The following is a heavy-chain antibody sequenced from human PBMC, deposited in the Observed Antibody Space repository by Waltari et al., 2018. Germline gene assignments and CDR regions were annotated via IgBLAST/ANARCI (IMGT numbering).Heavy chain of an antibody. J-gene: IGHJ4*02. CDR3: ARGNTASLDY. D-gene: IGHD2-21*02. CDR2: IYSAVTT. CDR1: GFTVTNYY. V-gene: IGHV3-53*01. Sequence: HLVESGGGLIQPGGSLRLSCAASGFTVTNYYMSWVRLAPGRGLECVSVIYSAVTTYYADSVKGRFTISRDTFRNTLYLQMDNLRPDDTAVYYCARGNTASLDYWGQGTLVTVSS.